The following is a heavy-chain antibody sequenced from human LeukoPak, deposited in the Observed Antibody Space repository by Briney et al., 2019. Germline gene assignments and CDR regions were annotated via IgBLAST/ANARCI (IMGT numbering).Heavy chain of an antibody. J-gene: IGHJ3*02. CDR3: ARDLYLGYCSGGSCYPPNDAFDI. CDR2: IKQDGSEK. Sequence: PGGSLRLSCAASGFTFSSYWMSWVRQAPGKGLEWVANIKQDGSEKHYVDSVKGRFTISRDNAENSLYLQMNSLRAEDTAVYYCARDLYLGYCSGGSCYPPNDAFDIWGQGTMVTVSS. D-gene: IGHD2-15*01. V-gene: IGHV3-7*03. CDR1: GFTFSSYW.